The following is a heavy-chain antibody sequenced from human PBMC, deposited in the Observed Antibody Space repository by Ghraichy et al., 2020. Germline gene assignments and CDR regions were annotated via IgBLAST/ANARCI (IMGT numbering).Heavy chain of an antibody. CDR3: ARDYFNGGDYI. CDR1: GFTLTNHG. Sequence: GGSLRLSCTAAGFTLTNHGVNWVRQAPGKGLEWLSYISSDGKSIYYADSAKGRFTVSRDNAKSSLYLQMNTLRDDDTAVYYCARDYFNGGDYIWGQGTLVTVSS. CDR2: ISSDGKSI. D-gene: IGHD2-21*01. V-gene: IGHV3-48*02. J-gene: IGHJ4*02.